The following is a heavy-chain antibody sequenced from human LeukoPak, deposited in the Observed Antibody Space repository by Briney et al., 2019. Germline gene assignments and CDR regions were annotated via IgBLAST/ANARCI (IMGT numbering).Heavy chain of an antibody. V-gene: IGHV4-4*02. CDR2: IYHSGST. CDR3: ARDLGYSGYDHFDY. Sequence: SETLSLTCAVSGGSISSSNWWSWVRQPPGKGLEWIGEIYHSGSTNYNPSLKSRVTISVDKSKNQFSLKLSSVTAADTAVYYCARDLGYSGYDHFDYWGQGTLVTVSS. D-gene: IGHD5-12*01. J-gene: IGHJ4*02. CDR1: GGSISSSNW.